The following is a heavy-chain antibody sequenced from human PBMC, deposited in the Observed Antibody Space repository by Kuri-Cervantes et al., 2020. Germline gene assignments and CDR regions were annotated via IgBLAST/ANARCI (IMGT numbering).Heavy chain of an antibody. Sequence: GESLKISCAASGFTFSSYAMSWVRQAPGKGLEWVSAISGSGGSTYYADSVKGRFTISRDNSKNTLYLQMNRLRAEDTAVYYCAKEDIVATIWYFDYWGQGTLVTVSS. V-gene: IGHV3-23*01. CDR1: GFTFSSYA. CDR2: ISGSGGST. D-gene: IGHD5-12*01. CDR3: AKEDIVATIWYFDY. J-gene: IGHJ4*02.